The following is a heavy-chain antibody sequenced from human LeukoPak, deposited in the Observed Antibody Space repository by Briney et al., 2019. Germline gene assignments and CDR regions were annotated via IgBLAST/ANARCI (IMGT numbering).Heavy chain of an antibody. D-gene: IGHD1-14*01. CDR2: ISSSSSYI. CDR3: AKEGRGIRGNFDP. Sequence: GGSLRLSCAASGFTFSSYSMNWVRQAPGKGLEWVSSISSSSSYIYYADSVKGRFTISRDNAKNSLYLQMNSLRAEDTAVYYCAKEGRGIRGNFDPWGQGTLVTVSS. J-gene: IGHJ5*02. CDR1: GFTFSSYS. V-gene: IGHV3-21*04.